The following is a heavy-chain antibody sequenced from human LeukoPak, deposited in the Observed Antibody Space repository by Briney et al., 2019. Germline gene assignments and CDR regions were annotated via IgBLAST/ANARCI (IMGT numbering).Heavy chain of an antibody. Sequence: GASVKVSCKASGGTFSSYAISWVRQAPGQGLEWMGGIIPIFGTANYAQKFQGRVTITADESTSTAYMELSSLRSEDTAVYYCANHKGYSGYAPTGFDLWGQGTLVTVSS. CDR1: GGTFSSYA. CDR3: ANHKGYSGYAPTGFDL. CDR2: IIPIFGTA. D-gene: IGHD5-12*01. V-gene: IGHV1-69*13. J-gene: IGHJ5*02.